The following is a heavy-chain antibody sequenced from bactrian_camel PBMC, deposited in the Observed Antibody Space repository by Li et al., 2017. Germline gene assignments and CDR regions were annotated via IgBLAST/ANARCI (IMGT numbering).Heavy chain of an antibody. V-gene: IGHV3S40*01. CDR2: ITSLPSLFRAA. CDR1: GITFSRHD. D-gene: IGHD3*01. J-gene: IGHJ4*01. Sequence: VQLVESGGGLVQPGESLRLSCVASGITFSRHDMSWVRQAPGKEVEWVAGITSLPSLFRAASYADSVKGRFTISRDNSKNTVYLQMNSLKPEDTAMYYCTKDRSYGTRNWVQRTRGQGTQVTVS. CDR3: TKDRSYGTRNWVQRT.